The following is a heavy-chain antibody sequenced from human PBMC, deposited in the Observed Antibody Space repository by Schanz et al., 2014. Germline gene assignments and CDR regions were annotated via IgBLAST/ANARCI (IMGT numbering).Heavy chain of an antibody. V-gene: IGHV1-69*09. CDR1: GYTFTSYG. CDR3: ARDFSAYVGNCFDD. CDR2: IISILGSP. J-gene: IGHJ4*01. Sequence: VQSVHSGTEVQKLGASVKVSCPTSGYTFTSYGISWVRQAPGQGLEWMGRIISILGSPNYAQKFQGRVTFTADKSTFTAYMDVISLRAEDTAVYYCARDFSAYVGNCFDDGGQGTLVTVSS. D-gene: IGHD5-12*01.